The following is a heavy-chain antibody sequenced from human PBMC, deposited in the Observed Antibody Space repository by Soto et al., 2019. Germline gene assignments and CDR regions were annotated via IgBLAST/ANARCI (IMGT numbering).Heavy chain of an antibody. CDR3: DRGGYVHAFDY. CDR2: IYYSGNS. Sequence: TSETLSLTCTVSGGSISYYYWGWIRQPPGKGLEWIGSIYYSGNSHYNPSPKSRVTISVVTSMNQFSLTLASVTTVYSAMYYCDRGGYVHAFDYWGQGALVTVSS. J-gene: IGHJ4*02. V-gene: IGHV4-59*01. CDR1: GGSISYYY. D-gene: IGHD5-12*01.